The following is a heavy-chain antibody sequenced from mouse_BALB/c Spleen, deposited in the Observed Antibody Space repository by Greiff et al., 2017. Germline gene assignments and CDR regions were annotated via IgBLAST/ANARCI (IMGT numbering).Heavy chain of an antibody. D-gene: IGHD1-2*01. J-gene: IGHJ2*01. V-gene: IGHV5-4*02. CDR2: ISDGGSYT. Sequence: EVKLVESGGGLVKPGGSLKLSCAASGFTFSDYYMYWVRQTPEKRLEWVATISDGGSYTYYPDSVKGRFTISRDNAKNNLYLKMSSLKSEDTAMYYCAREGWTTAGDHWGQGTTLTVSS. CDR1: GFTFSDYY. CDR3: AREGWTTAGDH.